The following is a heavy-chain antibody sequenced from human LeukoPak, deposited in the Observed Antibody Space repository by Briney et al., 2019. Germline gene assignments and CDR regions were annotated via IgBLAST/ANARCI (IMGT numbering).Heavy chain of an antibody. CDR2: INRDGSDK. CDR1: GFTFSNYW. Sequence: PGGSLRLSCAASGFTFSNYWMTWVRQAPGQGLEWVANINRDGSDKYYIASVQGRFTHARDNAKNSLSPQICLFYVEDTAVYFRARAIEGAYDLWGQGTLVTVSS. CDR3: ARAIEGAYDL. J-gene: IGHJ4*02. V-gene: IGHV3-7*04. D-gene: IGHD5-12*01.